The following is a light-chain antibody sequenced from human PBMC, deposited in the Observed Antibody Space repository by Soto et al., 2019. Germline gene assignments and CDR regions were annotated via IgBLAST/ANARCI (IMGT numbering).Light chain of an antibody. Sequence: IHMTQTPSSLSASVGDRVIITCRASQAIRNDLGWYQQKPGKAPKLLIYTASTLQSGVPSRFSGSGSGADFTLTIRSLQPEDSATYCCPHDYSYPRTFGQGTKVDI. V-gene: IGKV1-6*01. CDR3: PHDYSYPRT. CDR1: QAIRND. CDR2: TAS. J-gene: IGKJ1*01.